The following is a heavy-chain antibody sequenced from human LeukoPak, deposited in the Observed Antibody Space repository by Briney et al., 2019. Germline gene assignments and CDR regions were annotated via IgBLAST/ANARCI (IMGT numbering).Heavy chain of an antibody. Sequence: GGSLRLSCAASGFTFSDYYMSWIRQAPGKGLEWVSYISSSSSYTNYADSVKGRFTISRDNAKNSLYLQMNSLRAEDTAVYYCASQTYYYGSSGYYPGGIDYWGQGTLVTVSS. CDR3: ASQTYYYGSSGYYPGGIDY. CDR2: ISSSSSYT. J-gene: IGHJ4*02. V-gene: IGHV3-11*06. D-gene: IGHD3-22*01. CDR1: GFTFSDYY.